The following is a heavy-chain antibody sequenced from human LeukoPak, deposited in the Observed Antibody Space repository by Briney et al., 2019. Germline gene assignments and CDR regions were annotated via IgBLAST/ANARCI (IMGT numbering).Heavy chain of an antibody. CDR2: TNKDGSEE. CDR1: GFIFTDYW. J-gene: IGHJ1*01. D-gene: IGHD1-1*01. V-gene: IGHV3-7*03. CDR3: VRDGNDGLNDWEY. Sequence: PGGSLRLSCEASGFIFTDYWMTWARQAPGKGLEWVANTNKDGSEEWYEDSVKGRFTISRDNAKNSLYLQMNSLKAGDTALYYCVRDGNDGLNDWEYWGQGALVTVSS.